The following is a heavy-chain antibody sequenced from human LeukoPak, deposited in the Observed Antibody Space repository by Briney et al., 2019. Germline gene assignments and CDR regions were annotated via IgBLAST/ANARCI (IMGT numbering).Heavy chain of an antibody. CDR1: GFTVSTNY. V-gene: IGHV3-66*01. CDR3: ARFEVEAAIDD. CDR2: IYSGGRT. Sequence: GSLRLSCAASGFTVSTNYMTWVRQAPGKGLEWVSVIYSGGRTCYANSMKGRFTISRDNSKNTLFLQMNSLRAEDTAVYYCARFEVEAAIDDWGQGTLVTVSS. D-gene: IGHD5-18*01. J-gene: IGHJ4*02.